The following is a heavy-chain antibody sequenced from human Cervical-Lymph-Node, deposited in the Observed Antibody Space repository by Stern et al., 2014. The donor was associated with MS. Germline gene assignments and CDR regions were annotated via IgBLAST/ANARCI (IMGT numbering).Heavy chain of an antibody. CDR1: GYTFTNYY. J-gene: IGHJ6*02. CDR3: ARPWGASWYHDYYYGMDA. V-gene: IGHV1-2*06. Sequence: VQLVESGAEVKKPGASVKVSCTASGYTFTNYYLHWIRQAPGQGLEWMGRINPNSGGANFAQKFQDRVTLTRDSSINTAYMELSSLKSDDTAVYFCARPWGASWYHDYYYGMDAWGQGTTVTVSS. D-gene: IGHD1-14*01. CDR2: INPNSGGA.